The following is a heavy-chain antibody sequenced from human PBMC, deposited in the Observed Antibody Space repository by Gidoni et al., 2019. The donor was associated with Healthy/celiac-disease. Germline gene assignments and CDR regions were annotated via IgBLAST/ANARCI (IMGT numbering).Heavy chain of an antibody. CDR3: ARDFVVVVAATYYYYGMDV. Sequence: WVRQATGQGLEWMGWMNPNSGNTGYAQKFQGRVTMTRNTSISTAYMELSSLRSEDTAVYYCARDFVVVVAATYYYYGMDVCGQGTTVTVSS. CDR2: MNPNSGNT. V-gene: IGHV1-8*01. J-gene: IGHJ6*02. D-gene: IGHD2-15*01.